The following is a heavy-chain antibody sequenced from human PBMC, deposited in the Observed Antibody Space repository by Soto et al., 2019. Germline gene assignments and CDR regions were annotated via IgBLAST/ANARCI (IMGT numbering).Heavy chain of an antibody. J-gene: IGHJ5*02. CDR1: GGSFSGYY. Sequence: SEILSLTCAVYGGSFSGYYWSWIRQPPGKGLEWIGEINHSGSTNYNPSLKSRVTISVDTSKNQFSLKLSSVTAADTAVYYCARGNQYYYGSGSYYNNWFDPWGQGTLVTVSS. CDR3: ARGNQYYYGSGSYYNNWFDP. D-gene: IGHD3-10*01. V-gene: IGHV4-34*01. CDR2: INHSGST.